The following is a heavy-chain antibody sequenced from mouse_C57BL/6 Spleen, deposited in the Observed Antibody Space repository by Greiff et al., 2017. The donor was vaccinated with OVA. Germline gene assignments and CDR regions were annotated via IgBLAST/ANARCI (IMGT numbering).Heavy chain of an antibody. D-gene: IGHD1-1*01. Sequence: EVQLQESGGGLVQPGGSMKLSCVASGFTFSNYWMNWVRQSPEKGLEWVAQIRLKSDNYATHYAESVKGRFTISRDDSKSSVYLQMNNLRAEDTGIYYCTRDYGSSYEAAWFAYWGQGTLVTVSA. V-gene: IGHV6-3*01. CDR1: GFTFSNYW. CDR2: IRLKSDNYAT. CDR3: TRDYGSSYEAAWFAY. J-gene: IGHJ3*01.